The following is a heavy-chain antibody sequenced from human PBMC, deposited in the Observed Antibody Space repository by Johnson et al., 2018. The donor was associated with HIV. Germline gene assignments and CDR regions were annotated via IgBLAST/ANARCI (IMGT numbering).Heavy chain of an antibody. D-gene: IGHD3-16*01. J-gene: IGHJ3*01. CDR3: ARGNLGGFDL. V-gene: IGHV3-7*01. CDR1: GFTFSSYA. Sequence: AQLVESGGGVVQPGRSLRLSCAASGFTFSSYAMHWVRQAPGKGLEWVANIKQDGSERYYVDSVKGRITISRDNARNTLYLQMNSLVAEDTSVYYCARGNLGGFDLWGHGTTVTVSS. CDR2: IKQDGSER.